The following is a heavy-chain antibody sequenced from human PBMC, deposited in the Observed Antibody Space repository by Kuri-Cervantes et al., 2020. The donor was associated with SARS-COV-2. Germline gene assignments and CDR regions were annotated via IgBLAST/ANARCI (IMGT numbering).Heavy chain of an antibody. D-gene: IGHD3-3*01. CDR2: IRSRAYGGTT. CDR3: TKDDFWSGYSDY. CDR1: GFTFGDYA. V-gene: IGHV3-49*04. Sequence: GGSLRLSCTASGFTFGDYAMSWVRQAPGKGLEWVGFIRSRAYGGTTEYAASVKGRFTIPRDDSKSIAYLQMNSLKTEDTAVYYCTKDDFWSGYSDYWGQGTLVTVSS. J-gene: IGHJ4*02.